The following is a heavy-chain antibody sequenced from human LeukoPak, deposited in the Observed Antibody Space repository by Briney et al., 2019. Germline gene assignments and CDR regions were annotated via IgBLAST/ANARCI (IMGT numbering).Heavy chain of an antibody. J-gene: IGHJ6*03. D-gene: IGHD3-10*01. CDR3: AKSYKAQLGYYYYMDL. CDR2: IRYDGSNK. V-gene: IGHV3-30*02. CDR1: GFTFSSYG. Sequence: QTGGSLRLSCVASGFTFSSYGMHWVRQAPGKGQEWVAFIRYDGSNKYYADSVKGRFTISRDNSKNTLYLQMNSLRAEDTAVYYCAKSYKAQLGYYYYMDLWGKGTTVTVSS.